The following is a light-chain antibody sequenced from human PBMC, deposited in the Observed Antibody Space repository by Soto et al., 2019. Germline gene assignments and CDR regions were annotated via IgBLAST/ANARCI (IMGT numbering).Light chain of an antibody. Sequence: EIVMTQSPATMSVSPGERATLSCRASQSVTSNLAWYQQKPGQAPTLLIYGASTRATGIPARFSGSGSGTEFTLTISSLQSEDFAVYYCQQYNNWPPLSFGQGTRLEIK. V-gene: IGKV3-15*01. CDR2: GAS. CDR1: QSVTSN. CDR3: QQYNNWPPLS. J-gene: IGKJ5*01.